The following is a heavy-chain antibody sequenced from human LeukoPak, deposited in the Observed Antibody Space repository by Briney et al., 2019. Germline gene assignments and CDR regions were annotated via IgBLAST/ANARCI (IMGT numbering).Heavy chain of an antibody. Sequence: PGGSLRLSCAASGFTFSSYAMSWVRQAPGKGLEWVSATSGSGGSTYYADSVKGGFTISRDNSKNTLYPQMNSLRAEDTAVYYCAKVGITIAAAERFDYWGQGTLVTVSS. J-gene: IGHJ4*02. D-gene: IGHD6-13*01. V-gene: IGHV3-23*01. CDR2: TSGSGGST. CDR3: AKVGITIAAAERFDY. CDR1: GFTFSSYA.